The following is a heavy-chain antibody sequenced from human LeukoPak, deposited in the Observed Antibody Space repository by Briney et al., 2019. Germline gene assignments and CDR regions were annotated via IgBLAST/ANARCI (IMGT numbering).Heavy chain of an antibody. CDR3: ARDLVQDLNWFDP. V-gene: IGHV1-8*01. CDR1: GYTFTSYD. CDR2: MNPNSGNT. D-gene: IGHD2-8*01. Sequence: ASVKVSCKASGYTFTSYDINWVRQATGQGLEWMGWMNPNSGNTGYAQKFQGRVTMTRNTSISTAYMELSSLRSEDTAVYYCARDLVQDLNWFDPWGQGTLVTVSS. J-gene: IGHJ5*02.